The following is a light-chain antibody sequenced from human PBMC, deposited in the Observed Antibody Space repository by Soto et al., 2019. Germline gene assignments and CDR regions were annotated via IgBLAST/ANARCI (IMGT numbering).Light chain of an antibody. CDR3: QQDGSSPWT. J-gene: IGKJ1*01. Sequence: EIVLTQSPGTLSLSPGERATLSCRASQSVSSSFLARYQQKPGQAPSLLIYGASSRATGIPDRFSGSGSGTGFNLTISGLEPEDFAVYYCQQDGSSPWTFGQGTKVEIE. V-gene: IGKV3-20*01. CDR1: QSVSSSF. CDR2: GAS.